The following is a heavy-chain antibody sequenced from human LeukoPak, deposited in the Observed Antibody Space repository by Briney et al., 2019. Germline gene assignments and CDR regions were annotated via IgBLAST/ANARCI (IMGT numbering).Heavy chain of an antibody. J-gene: IGHJ4*02. Sequence: SSETLSLTCTVSGGSLSSSTSYWGWIRQPPGKGLVWIGCIYYSGSTSYNPALKSRVTISVDTSKKQFSLKLDSVTAADTAVYYCARNASDSGTPYFDYWGQGTLVTVSS. CDR2: IYYSGST. CDR1: GGSLSSSTSY. CDR3: ARNASDSGTPYFDY. V-gene: IGHV4-39*01. D-gene: IGHD1-26*01.